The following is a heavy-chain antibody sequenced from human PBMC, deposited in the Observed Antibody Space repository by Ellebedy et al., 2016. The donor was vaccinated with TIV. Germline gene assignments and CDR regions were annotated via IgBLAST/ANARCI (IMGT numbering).Heavy chain of an antibody. J-gene: IGHJ5*02. Sequence: GESLKISCEASGIIVSDYFMNWVRQAPGKGLEWVSVLYPDAKTNYTDSVNGRFIVSRDSSKNTLYLQMNSLTAEDTAVYYCARRASYGDYAVQVNPWFDPWGQGTLVTVSS. CDR2: LYPDAKT. D-gene: IGHD4-17*01. CDR1: GIIVSDYF. CDR3: ARRASYGDYAVQVNPWFDP. V-gene: IGHV3-66*01.